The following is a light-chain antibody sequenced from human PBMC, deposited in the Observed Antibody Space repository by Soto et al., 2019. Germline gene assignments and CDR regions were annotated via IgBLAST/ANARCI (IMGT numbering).Light chain of an antibody. CDR1: QSVSSN. J-gene: IGKJ2*01. Sequence: EIVMTQSPATLSVSPGERATLSCRASQSVSSNLAWYQQKPGQAPRLLIYGASTRATGIPARFSGSGSWREFTLTISCLQSEAFAVYDCEQYNNWPRTFGQGTKLEIK. CDR3: EQYNNWPRT. V-gene: IGKV3-15*01. CDR2: GAS.